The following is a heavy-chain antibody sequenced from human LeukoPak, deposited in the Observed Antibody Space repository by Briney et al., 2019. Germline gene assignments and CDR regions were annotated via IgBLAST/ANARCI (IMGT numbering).Heavy chain of an antibody. CDR1: GFTFSSYG. Sequence: GGSLRLSCAASGFTFSSYGMHWVRQAPGKGLEWVAVIWYDGSNKYYADSVKGRFTISRDNSRNTMYLQMNSLRAEDTAVYYCAKNALVFAFAEFDFWGQGTLVTVSS. J-gene: IGHJ4*02. CDR2: IWYDGSNK. V-gene: IGHV3-33*06. D-gene: IGHD3-3*01. CDR3: AKNALVFAFAEFDF.